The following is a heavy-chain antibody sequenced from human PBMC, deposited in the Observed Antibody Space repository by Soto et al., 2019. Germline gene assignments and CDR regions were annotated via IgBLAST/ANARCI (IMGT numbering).Heavy chain of an antibody. CDR2: IGFTTT. D-gene: IGHD2-21*01. CDR3: AKIPTFIVRTPRDH. J-gene: IGHJ4*02. Sequence: EVQLLESGGDLVQPGGSLRLSCTTSGFRFSDSAMDWVRQAPGKGLEWVSSIGFTTTYYADSVKGRFIISRDNSKNTVYLQMNNLRVEDTAVYYCAKIPTFIVRTPRDHWGQGTPVTVSS. V-gene: IGHV3-23*01. CDR1: GFRFSDSA.